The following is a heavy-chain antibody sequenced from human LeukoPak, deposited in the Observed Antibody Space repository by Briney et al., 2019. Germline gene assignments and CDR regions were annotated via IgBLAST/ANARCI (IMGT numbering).Heavy chain of an antibody. CDR1: GDSTSSYY. V-gene: IGHV4-59*01. Sequence: PSETLSLTCTVSGDSTSSYYWSWVRQPPGKGLEWVGYIYNSGSTNYNPSLKSRVTISADTSKDQFSLKLASVTAADTAVYYCATGYSSTFYYFDYWGQGTLVTVSS. CDR2: IYNSGST. D-gene: IGHD6-13*01. CDR3: ATGYSSTFYYFDY. J-gene: IGHJ4*02.